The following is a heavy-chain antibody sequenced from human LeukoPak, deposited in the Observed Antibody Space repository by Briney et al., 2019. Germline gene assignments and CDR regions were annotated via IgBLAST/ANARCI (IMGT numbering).Heavy chain of an antibody. D-gene: IGHD1-26*01. CDR2: IYYSGST. CDR3: ARHSQWELERNWFDP. V-gene: IGHV4-39*01. Sequence: SESLSLTCTVSGGSISSSSYYWGWIRQPPGKGLEWIGSIYYSGSTYYNPSLKSRVTISVDTSKNQFSLKLSSVTAADTAVYYCARHSQWELERNWFDPWGQGTLVTVSS. CDR1: GGSISSSSYY. J-gene: IGHJ5*02.